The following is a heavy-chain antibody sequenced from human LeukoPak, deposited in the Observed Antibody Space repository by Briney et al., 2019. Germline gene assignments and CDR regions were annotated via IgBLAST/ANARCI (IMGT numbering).Heavy chain of an antibody. D-gene: IGHD5-12*01. CDR2: INAGNGNT. Sequence: GASVKVSCKASGYTFTSYAMHWVRQAPGQRLEWMGWINAGNGNTKYSQKFQGRVTITRDTSASTAYMELSSLRSEDTAVYYCVSDGYSGYDRDAFDIWGQGTMVTVSS. CDR1: GYTFTSYA. V-gene: IGHV1-3*01. CDR3: VSDGYSGYDRDAFDI. J-gene: IGHJ3*02.